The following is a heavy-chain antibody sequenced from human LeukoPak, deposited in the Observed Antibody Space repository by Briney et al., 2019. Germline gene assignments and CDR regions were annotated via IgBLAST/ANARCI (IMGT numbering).Heavy chain of an antibody. V-gene: IGHV4-59*01. J-gene: IGHJ6*02. CDR2: IYYNGNT. CDR3: ARGRSNYYGMDV. D-gene: IGHD1-26*01. Sequence: SGTLSLTCSVSDGSINSYYWNWIRRPPGKGLEWIGYIYYNGNTNYSPSLKSRVTMSVDTSKNLFSLKVSSVTAADTAVYYCARGRSNYYGMDVWGQGTTVTVSS. CDR1: DGSINSYY.